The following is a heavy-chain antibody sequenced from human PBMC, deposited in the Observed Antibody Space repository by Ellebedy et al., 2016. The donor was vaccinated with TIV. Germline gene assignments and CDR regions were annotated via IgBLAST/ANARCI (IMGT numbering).Heavy chain of an antibody. CDR1: GYTFTGYY. CDR3: AREMGGFYSVGFDY. Sequence: ASVKVSCKASGYTFTGYYMHWVRQAPGQGLEWMGWINPNSGGTNYAQKFQGRVTMTRDTSISKAYLELSRLRSDDTAVYYCAREMGGFYSVGFDYWGQGTLVTVSS. V-gene: IGHV1-2*02. D-gene: IGHD2-15*01. CDR2: INPNSGGT. J-gene: IGHJ4*02.